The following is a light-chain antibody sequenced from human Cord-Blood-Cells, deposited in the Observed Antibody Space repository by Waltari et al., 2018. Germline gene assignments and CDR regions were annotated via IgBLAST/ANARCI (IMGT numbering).Light chain of an antibody. V-gene: IGLV2-14*01. CDR2: DVS. CDR1: SSDVGGYHY. J-gene: IGLJ2*01. Sequence: QSALTQPASASGSPGQSNTISCTGTSSDVGGYHYVSWYQQHPGKAPKLSIYDVSKRHSGVSNRFSGSKSGNTASLTISGLQAEDEADYYCSSYTSSSTVVFGGGTKLTVL. CDR3: SSYTSSSTVV.